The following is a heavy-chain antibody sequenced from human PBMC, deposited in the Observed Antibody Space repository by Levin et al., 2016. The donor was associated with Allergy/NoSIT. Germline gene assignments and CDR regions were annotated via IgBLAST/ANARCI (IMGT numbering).Heavy chain of an antibody. CDR2: INHSGST. V-gene: IGHV4-34*01. J-gene: IGHJ4*02. D-gene: IGHD1-26*01. CDR3: ARVGSGSSRKGYFDY. Sequence: SETLSLTCAVYGGSFSGYYWSWIRQPPGKGLEWIGEINHSGSTNYNPSLKSRVTISVDTSKNQFSLKLSSVTAADTAVYYCARVGSGSSRKGYFDYWGQGTLVTVSS. CDR1: GGSFSGYY.